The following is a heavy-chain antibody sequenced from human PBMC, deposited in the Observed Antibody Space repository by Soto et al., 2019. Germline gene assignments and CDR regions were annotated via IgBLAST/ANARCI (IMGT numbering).Heavy chain of an antibody. CDR3: ATGTSTYDYVWGSYRYTPGWFDP. CDR2: IYYSGST. J-gene: IGHJ5*02. D-gene: IGHD3-16*02. CDR1: GGSISSYY. V-gene: IGHV4-59*01. Sequence: SETLSLTCTVSGGSISSYYWIWIRQPPGKGLEWIGYIYYSGSTNYNPSLKSRVTISVDTSKNQFSLKLSSVTAADTAVYYCATGTSTYDYVWGSYRYTPGWFDPWGQGTLVTVSS.